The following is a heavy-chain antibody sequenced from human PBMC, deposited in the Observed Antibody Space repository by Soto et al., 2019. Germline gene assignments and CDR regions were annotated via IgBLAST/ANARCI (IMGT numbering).Heavy chain of an antibody. CDR3: ASWHEREHAYDV. CDR1: GLTVSGKKY. J-gene: IGHJ3*01. CDR2: LYYVDGT. Sequence: DVQLVESGGGLIQPGESLRLSCAAFGLTVSGKKYVAWVRQAPGKGLEWVSALYYVDGTYYADSVMGRFTTSRDSSKTTVYLQMNGLRPDDTAVYYCASWHEREHAYDVWGQGTTATVSS. V-gene: IGHV3-53*01. D-gene: IGHD1-1*01.